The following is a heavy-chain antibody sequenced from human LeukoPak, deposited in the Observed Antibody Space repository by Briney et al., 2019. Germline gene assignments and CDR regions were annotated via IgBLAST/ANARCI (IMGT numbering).Heavy chain of an antibody. J-gene: IGHJ6*03. CDR1: VYTFTSYG. Sequence: GASVTVSFTSSVYTFTSYGISWVRQAPGQGLEWMGWISAYNGNTNYAQKLQGRVTMITDTSTSTAYMELRSLRSDDTAVYYCARERRAYYYSMDVWGKGTTVTVSS. V-gene: IGHV1-18*01. CDR3: ARERRAYYYSMDV. CDR2: ISAYNGNT. D-gene: IGHD1-1*01.